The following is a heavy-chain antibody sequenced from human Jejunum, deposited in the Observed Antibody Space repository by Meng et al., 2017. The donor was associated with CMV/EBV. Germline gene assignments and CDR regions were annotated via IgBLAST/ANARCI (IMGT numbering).Heavy chain of an antibody. Sequence: SYEMNWVRQAPGKGLEWLSHIDSSGSTTSYTDSVKGRFTISRDNAKNSLYLQMNSLSAEDTAVYYCAKEGIGRAGTGYYYYYGLDVWGQGTTVTVSS. D-gene: IGHD6-13*01. V-gene: IGHV3-48*03. CDR3: AKEGIGRAGTGYYYYYGLDV. J-gene: IGHJ6*02. CDR1: SYE. CDR2: IDSSGSTT.